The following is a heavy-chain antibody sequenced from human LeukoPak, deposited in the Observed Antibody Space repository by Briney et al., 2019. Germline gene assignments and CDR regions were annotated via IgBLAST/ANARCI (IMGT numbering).Heavy chain of an antibody. CDR2: INPNSGGT. Sequence: GASVKVSCKASGYTFTGYYMHWVRQAPGQGLEWMGWINPNSGGTNYAQKFQGRVTMTRDTSISTAYMELSRLRSDDTAVYYCARWFGELLGGSYNWIRDYWGRGTLVTVSS. CDR3: ARWFGELLGGSYNWIRDY. D-gene: IGHD3-10*01. J-gene: IGHJ4*02. CDR1: GYTFTGYY. V-gene: IGHV1-2*02.